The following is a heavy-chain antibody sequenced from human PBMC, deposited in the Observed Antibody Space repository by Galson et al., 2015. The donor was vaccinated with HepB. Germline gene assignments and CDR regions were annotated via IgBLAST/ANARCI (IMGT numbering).Heavy chain of an antibody. V-gene: IGHV5-51*03. D-gene: IGHD5-12*01. Sequence: SGAEVKKPGESLKISCLGSGYSFSTYWIGWVRQMPGKGLEWMGIIYPGDSDTRYSPSFQGQVTISVGKSISTAYLQWSSLKASATAMYYCARRRGSIYSPAILDVWGQGTTVTVSS. CDR1: GYSFSTYW. J-gene: IGHJ6*02. CDR2: IYPGDSDT. CDR3: ARRRGSIYSPAILDV.